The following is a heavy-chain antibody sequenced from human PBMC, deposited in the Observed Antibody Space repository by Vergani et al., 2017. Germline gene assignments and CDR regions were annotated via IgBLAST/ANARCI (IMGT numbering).Heavy chain of an antibody. D-gene: IGHD2-15*01. J-gene: IGHJ4*02. Sequence: QVQLQQWGAGLLKPSETLSLTCAVYGGSFSGYYWSWIRQPPGKGLEWIGEINHSGSTNYNPSLKSLVTISVDTSKNQFSLKLSSVTAADTAVYYCARITVWADDCSGGSCYLPSFDYWGQGTLVTVSS. V-gene: IGHV4-34*01. CDR3: ARITVWADDCSGGSCYLPSFDY. CDR1: GGSFSGYY. CDR2: INHSGST.